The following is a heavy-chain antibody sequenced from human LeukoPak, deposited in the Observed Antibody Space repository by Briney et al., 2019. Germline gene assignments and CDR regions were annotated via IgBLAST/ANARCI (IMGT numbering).Heavy chain of an antibody. V-gene: IGHV4-34*01. D-gene: IGHD3-3*01. CDR3: ARGRSSITIFGVVMPTYYYYMDV. J-gene: IGHJ6*03. CDR2: INHSGST. CDR1: GGSFSGYY. Sequence: PSETLSLTCAVCGGSFSGYYWSWIRQPPGKGLEWIGEINHSGSTNYNPSLKSRVTISVDTSKNQFSLKLSSVTAADTAVYYCARGRSSITIFGVVMPTYYYYMDVWGKGTTVTVSS.